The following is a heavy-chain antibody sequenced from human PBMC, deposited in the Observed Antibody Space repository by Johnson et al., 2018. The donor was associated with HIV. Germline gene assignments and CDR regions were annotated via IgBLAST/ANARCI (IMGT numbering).Heavy chain of an antibody. CDR1: GITFSSYA. J-gene: IGHJ3*01. Sequence: VQLVESGGGLVQPGGSLRLSCAASGITFSSYAMSWVRQAPGKGLEWVSTISGSGGRTYSADSVKGRFTISRDNSKNTLYLQMDSLRADDTALYYCASEVEYSILGGVWGQGTMVTVSS. V-gene: IGHV3-23*04. CDR2: ISGSGGRT. D-gene: IGHD6-6*01. CDR3: ASEVEYSILGGV.